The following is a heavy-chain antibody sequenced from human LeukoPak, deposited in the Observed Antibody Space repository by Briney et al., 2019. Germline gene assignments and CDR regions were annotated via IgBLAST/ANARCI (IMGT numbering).Heavy chain of an antibody. V-gene: IGHV5-51*01. D-gene: IGHD3-10*01. CDR3: AREATMVRGVIITYYYYYMDV. Sequence: GESLKISCKGSGYSFTSYWIGWVRQMPGKGLEWMGIIYPGDSDTRYSPSFQGQVTISADKSISTAYLQWSSLKASDTAMYYCAREATMVRGVIITYYYYYMDVWGKGTTVTVSS. J-gene: IGHJ6*03. CDR2: IYPGDSDT. CDR1: GYSFTSYW.